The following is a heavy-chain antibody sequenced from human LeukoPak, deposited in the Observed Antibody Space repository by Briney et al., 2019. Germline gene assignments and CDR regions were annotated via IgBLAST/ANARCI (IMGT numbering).Heavy chain of an antibody. J-gene: IGHJ4*02. Sequence: SGPALVKPTQTLTLTCTFSGFSLSTSGMRVSWIRQPTGKALEWLARIDWDDGKFYSTSLKTRLTISKDSSKNQVVLTMTNMDPVDTATYYCARILLYCSGGSCYSEDYWGQGTLVTVSS. CDR3: ARILLYCSGGSCYSEDY. D-gene: IGHD2-15*01. CDR1: GFSLSTSGMR. CDR2: IDWDDGK. V-gene: IGHV2-70*04.